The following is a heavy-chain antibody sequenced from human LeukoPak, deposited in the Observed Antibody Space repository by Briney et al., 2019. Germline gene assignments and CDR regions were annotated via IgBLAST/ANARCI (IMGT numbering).Heavy chain of an antibody. CDR1: GFTVSSNY. V-gene: IGHV3-53*04. J-gene: IGHJ6*02. Sequence: GGSLRLSCAASGFTVSSNYMSWVRQAPGKGLEWVSVIYSGGSTYYADSVKGRFTISRHNSKTTLYLQMNSLRAEDTAVYYCARDLYSSSSPYYYYGMDVWGQGTTVTVSS. CDR2: IYSGGST. CDR3: ARDLYSSSSPYYYYGMDV. D-gene: IGHD6-6*01.